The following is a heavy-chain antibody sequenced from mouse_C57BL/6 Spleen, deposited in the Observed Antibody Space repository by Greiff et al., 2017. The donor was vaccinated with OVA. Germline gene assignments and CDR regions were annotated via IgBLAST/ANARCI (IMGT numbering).Heavy chain of an antibody. CDR2: IDPETGGT. Sequence: QVQLKQSGAELVRPGASVTLSCKASGYTFTDYEMHWVKQTPVHGLEWIGAIDPETGGTAYNQKFKGKAILTADKSSSTAYMELRSLTSEDSAVYYCTRWGYYGSTLNFDYWGQGTTLTVSS. CDR3: TRWGYYGSTLNFDY. CDR1: GYTFTDYE. J-gene: IGHJ2*01. V-gene: IGHV1-15*01. D-gene: IGHD1-1*01.